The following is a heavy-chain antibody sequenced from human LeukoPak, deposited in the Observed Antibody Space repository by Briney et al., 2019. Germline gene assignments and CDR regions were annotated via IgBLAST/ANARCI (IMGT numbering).Heavy chain of an antibody. CDR2: LWHDGSKI. D-gene: IGHD7-27*01. Sequence: GRSLRLSCAASGFTLSYYGMQWVRQAPGKGLEWVALLWHDGSKIHYAASVRGRLPISRDNSKNTLYLQMSSLSAEDTAVYYCAKGKLWGSYYYYCMDVWGQGTTVTVSS. CDR1: GFTLSYYG. J-gene: IGHJ6*02. CDR3: AKGKLWGSYYYYCMDV. V-gene: IGHV3-33*06.